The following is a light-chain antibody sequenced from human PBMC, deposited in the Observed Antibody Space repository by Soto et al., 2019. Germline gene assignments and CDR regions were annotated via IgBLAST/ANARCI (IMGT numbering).Light chain of an antibody. Sequence: QSVLTQPASVSGSPGQSITISCTGTSXDVGGYNYVSWYQHHPGKAPKLIIFDVSNRPPGISNRFSGSKSGNTASLTISGLQAEDEADYYCISYTSSSPYVFGTGTKVTVL. J-gene: IGLJ1*01. V-gene: IGLV2-14*03. CDR1: SXDVGGYNY. CDR2: DVS. CDR3: ISYTSSSPYV.